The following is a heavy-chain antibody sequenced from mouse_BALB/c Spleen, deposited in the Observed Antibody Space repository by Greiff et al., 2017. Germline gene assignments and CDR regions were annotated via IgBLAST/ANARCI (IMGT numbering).Heavy chain of an antibody. D-gene: IGHD2-2*01. J-gene: IGHJ4*01. V-gene: IGHV5-4*02. CDR2: ISDGGSYT. Sequence: EVQLVESGGGLVKPGGSLKLSCAASGFTFSDYYMYWVRQTPEKRLEWVATISDGGSYTYYPDSVKGRFTISRDNAKNNLYLQMSSLKSEDTAMYYCARADGYGGYAMDYWGQGTSVTVSS. CDR1: GFTFSDYY. CDR3: ARADGYGGYAMDY.